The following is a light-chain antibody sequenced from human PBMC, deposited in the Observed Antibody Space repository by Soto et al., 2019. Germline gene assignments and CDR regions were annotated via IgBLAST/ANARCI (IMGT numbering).Light chain of an antibody. J-gene: IGKJ1*01. V-gene: IGKV3-20*01. CDR1: QSVSSNY. Sequence: EIVLTQSPGTLSLSPGERATLSCRASQSVSSNYLAWYQQQPGQAPRLLIYGASSRATGIPDRVSGSDSGTDFTLTISRLEPEDFAVYYCQQYGSSPQTFGQGTRWIS. CDR2: GAS. CDR3: QQYGSSPQT.